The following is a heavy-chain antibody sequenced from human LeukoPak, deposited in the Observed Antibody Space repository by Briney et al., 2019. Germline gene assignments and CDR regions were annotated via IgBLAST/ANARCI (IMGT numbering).Heavy chain of an antibody. D-gene: IGHD5-18*01. CDR3: VSPRGFSYGYFDY. CDR1: GGFISSSSAY. CDR2: IYYSKNT. V-gene: IGHV4-39*01. Sequence: RSDTQSLTCTVSGGFISSSSAYWGWIRQPPGKGLERIGSIYYSKNTYYNPSLKSRVTISADTSKNQFSLTLGSVSATDTAVYYCVSPRGFSYGYFDYWGQGNLVTVSS. J-gene: IGHJ4*02.